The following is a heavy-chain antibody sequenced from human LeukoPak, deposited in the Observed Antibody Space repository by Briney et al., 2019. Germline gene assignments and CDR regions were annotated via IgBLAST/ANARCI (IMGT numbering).Heavy chain of an antibody. V-gene: IGHV3-48*03. Sequence: GGSLRLSCAASGFTFSSYEMNWVRQAPGKGLEWVSYISSSGSTIYYADSVKGRFTISRDNAKNSVYLQMNSLRAEDTAVYYCARAEVEMATTLDYWGQGTLVTVSS. CDR2: ISSSGSTI. J-gene: IGHJ4*02. CDR1: GFTFSSYE. CDR3: ARAEVEMATTLDY. D-gene: IGHD5-24*01.